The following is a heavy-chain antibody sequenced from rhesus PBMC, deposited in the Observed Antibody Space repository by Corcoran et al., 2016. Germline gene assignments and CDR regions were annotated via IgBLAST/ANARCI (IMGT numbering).Heavy chain of an antibody. CDR3: ASDQRRNTVTQFDY. CDR2: IYGSGGSN. V-gene: IGHV4S14*01. D-gene: IGHD4-23*01. CDR1: GGSISSNY. J-gene: IGHJ4*01. Sequence: QLQLQESGPGLVKPSETLSLTCAVSGGSISSNYWSWIRQPPGKGLEWIGSIYGSGGSNYLNPSLKSRFTLSVDTSKNQFSLKLSSVTAADTAVYYCASDQRRNTVTQFDYWGQGVLVTVSS.